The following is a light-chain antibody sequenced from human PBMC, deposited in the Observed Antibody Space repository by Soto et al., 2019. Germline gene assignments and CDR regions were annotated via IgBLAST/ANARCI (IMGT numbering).Light chain of an antibody. CDR2: EVS. J-gene: IGLJ2*01. CDR3: SSYTSSDTLV. Sequence: QSALTQPASVSGSPGQSITISCTGTSSDVGAYNYVSWYQQHPGKAPKVMIFEVSHRPSGVSNRFSGSKSGNTASLTISGLQAEDEADYYCSSYTSSDTLVFGAGTKLTVL. V-gene: IGLV2-14*01. CDR1: SSDVGAYNY.